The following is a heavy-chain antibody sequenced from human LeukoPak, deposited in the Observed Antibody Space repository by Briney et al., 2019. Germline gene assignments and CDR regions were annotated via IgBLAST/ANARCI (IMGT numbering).Heavy chain of an antibody. Sequence: SETLSLTCTVSGGSLNNYYWSWIRQPPGKGLEWIGYIYYSGNTNYNPSLKSRVTISVDTSKNQFSLKLSSVTAADTAVYYCARDTHYYGMDVWGKGTTVTVSS. CDR1: GGSLNNYY. CDR2: IYYSGNT. V-gene: IGHV4-59*01. CDR3: ARDTHYYGMDV. J-gene: IGHJ6*04.